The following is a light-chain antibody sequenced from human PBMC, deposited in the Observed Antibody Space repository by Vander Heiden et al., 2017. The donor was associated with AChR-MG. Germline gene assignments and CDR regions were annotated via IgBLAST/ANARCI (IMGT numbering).Light chain of an antibody. J-gene: IGKJ2*01. CDR2: GAS. CDR3: QQYNDWPPQYT. CDR1: QSVSSS. Sequence: EIVMTQSPATLSVSPGERVTLSCRASQSVSSSLAWYQQKPGQPPRLLIYGASTRATGIPARFSGGGSGTEFTLSINSLQSEDFAVYYCQQYNDWPPQYTFGQGTKVEIK. V-gene: IGKV3-15*01.